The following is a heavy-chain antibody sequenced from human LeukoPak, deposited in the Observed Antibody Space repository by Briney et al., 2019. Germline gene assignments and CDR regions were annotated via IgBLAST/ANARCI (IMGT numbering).Heavy chain of an antibody. Sequence: PGGSLRLSCAASGFTFNSYSMNWVRQAPGKGLEWVSSISSSSSSIYYADSVKGRLTISRDNAKNSLYLQMNSLRAEDTPVYYCARASGDIVETATMGSYWGQGTLVTVSS. J-gene: IGHJ4*02. CDR3: ARASGDIVETATMGSY. V-gene: IGHV3-21*01. CDR2: ISSSSSSI. D-gene: IGHD5-18*01. CDR1: GFTFNSYS.